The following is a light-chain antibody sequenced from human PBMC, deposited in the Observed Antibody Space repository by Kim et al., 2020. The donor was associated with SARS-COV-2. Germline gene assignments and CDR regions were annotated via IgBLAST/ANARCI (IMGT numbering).Light chain of an antibody. CDR1: SSDVGGYKS. Sequence: QSALSQPRSVSGSPGQSVTISCTGTSSDVGGYKSVSWFQHHPGKAPKLMIYDVNERPSGVPDRFSGSKSGNTASLTISGLQAEDESDYFCSSYAGSTTWVFGGGTQLTVL. V-gene: IGLV2-11*01. CDR2: DVN. CDR3: SSYAGSTTWV. J-gene: IGLJ3*02.